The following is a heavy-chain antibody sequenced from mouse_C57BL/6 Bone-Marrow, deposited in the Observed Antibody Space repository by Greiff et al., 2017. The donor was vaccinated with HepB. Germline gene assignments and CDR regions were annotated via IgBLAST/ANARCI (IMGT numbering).Heavy chain of an antibody. J-gene: IGHJ2*01. CDR3: ARLLRGYFDY. CDR1: GYTFTDYY. Sequence: VHVKQSGPVLVKPGASVKMSCKASGYTFTDYYMNWVKQSHGKSLEWIGVINPYNGGTSYNQKFKGKATLTVDKSSSTAYMQLNSLTSEDSAVYDSARLLRGYFDYWGQGTTLTVSS. V-gene: IGHV1-19*01. CDR2: INPYNGGT. D-gene: IGHD1-1*01.